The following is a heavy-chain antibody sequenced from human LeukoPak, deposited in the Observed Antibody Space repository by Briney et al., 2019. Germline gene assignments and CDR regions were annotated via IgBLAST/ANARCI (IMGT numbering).Heavy chain of an antibody. J-gene: IGHJ4*02. CDR3: ARGVGGSWIFDN. D-gene: IGHD1-26*01. CDR2: IIPIFGTA. CDR1: GGTFNSYA. Sequence: SVKVSCKASGGTFNSYAISWVRQAPGQGLEWMGGIIPIFGTANYAQKFQGRVTITADKSTSTAYMELSSLRSEDTAVYYCARGVGGSWIFDNWGQGTLVTVSS. V-gene: IGHV1-69*06.